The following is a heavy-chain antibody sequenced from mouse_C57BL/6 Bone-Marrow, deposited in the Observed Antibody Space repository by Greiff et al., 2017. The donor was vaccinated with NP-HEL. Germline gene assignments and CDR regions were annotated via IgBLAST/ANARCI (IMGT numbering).Heavy chain of an antibody. CDR1: GYTFTDYY. Sequence: VQLQQSGPELVKPGASVKISCKASGYTFTDYYMNWVKQSHGKSLEWIGDINPNNGGTSYNQKFKGKATLTVDKSSSTAYMELRSLTSEDSAVYYCANYGTWYFDVWGTGTTVTVSS. D-gene: IGHD2-1*01. V-gene: IGHV1-26*01. CDR3: ANYGTWYFDV. J-gene: IGHJ1*03. CDR2: INPNNGGT.